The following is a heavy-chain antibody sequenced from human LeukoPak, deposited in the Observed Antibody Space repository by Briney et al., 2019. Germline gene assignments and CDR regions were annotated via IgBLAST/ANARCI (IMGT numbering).Heavy chain of an antibody. D-gene: IGHD1-14*01. CDR1: GFTFSSYW. CDR2: IKSDGSGT. V-gene: IGHV3-74*01. Sequence: GGSLRLSCAASGFTFSSYWMHWPRHAPGKGLVWVSRIKSDGSGTTYADSVKGRFTISRDNAKNTLYLQMNSLRAEDTAVYFCAREFRKPATGDWGQGTLVTVSS. CDR3: AREFRKPATGD. J-gene: IGHJ4*02.